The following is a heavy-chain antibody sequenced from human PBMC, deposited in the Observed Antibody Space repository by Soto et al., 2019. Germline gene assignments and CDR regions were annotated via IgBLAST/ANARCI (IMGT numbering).Heavy chain of an antibody. CDR3: ARESEDLTSNFDY. CDR1: VFTFTRYS. Sequence: EVQLVESGGGLVKPGGSLRLSCAASVFTFTRYSMNWVRPAPGKGLEWVSSISSTTNYISYGDSMKGRFTISRDNAKNSLYLEMNSLRAEDTAVYYCARESEDLTSNFDYGGQGTLVTVSS. J-gene: IGHJ4*02. V-gene: IGHV3-21*06. CDR2: ISSTTNYI.